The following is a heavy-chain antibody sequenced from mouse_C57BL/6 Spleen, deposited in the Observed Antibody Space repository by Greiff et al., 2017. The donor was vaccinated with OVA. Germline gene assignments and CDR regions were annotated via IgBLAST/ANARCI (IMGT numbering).Heavy chain of an antibody. Sequence: EVKLVESGGGLVQPGGSLSLSCAASGFTFTDYYMSWVRQPPGKALEWLGFIRNKANGYTTEYSASVKGRFTISRDNSQSILYLQMNALRAEDSATYFCARSYYDYECFAYWGQGTLVTVSA. J-gene: IGHJ3*01. V-gene: IGHV7-3*01. D-gene: IGHD2-4*01. CDR1: GFTFTDYY. CDR3: ARSYYDYECFAY. CDR2: IRNKANGYTT.